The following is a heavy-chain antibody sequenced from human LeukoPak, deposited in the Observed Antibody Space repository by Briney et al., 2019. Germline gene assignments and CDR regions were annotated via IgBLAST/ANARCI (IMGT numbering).Heavy chain of an antibody. CDR1: GFTFSDYY. D-gene: IGHD3-3*01. CDR2: ISSSGSTI. CDR3: ARVWNTYYDFWSGLNWFDP. Sequence: KPGGSLRLSCAAPGFTFSDYYMSWIRQAPGKGLEWVSYISSSGSTIYYADSVKGRFTISRDNAKNSLYLQMNSLRAEDTAVYYCARVWNTYYDFWSGLNWFDPWGQGTLVTVSS. V-gene: IGHV3-11*04. J-gene: IGHJ5*02.